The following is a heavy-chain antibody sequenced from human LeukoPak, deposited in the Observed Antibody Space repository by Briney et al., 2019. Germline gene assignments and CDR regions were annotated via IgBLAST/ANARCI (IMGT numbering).Heavy chain of an antibody. D-gene: IGHD2-2*02. CDR3: ARGAGYCSSTSCYKGVYYYYYYYMDV. V-gene: IGHV4-59*01. CDR2: IYYSGST. CDR1: GGSISSDY. Sequence: SETLSLTCTDSGGSISSDYWSWIRQPPGKGLEWNGYIYYSGSTNYNPSLKSRVTISVDTSKNQFSLKLSSVTSADTAVYYCARGAGYCSSTSCYKGVYYYYYYYMDVWGKGTTVTVSS. J-gene: IGHJ6*03.